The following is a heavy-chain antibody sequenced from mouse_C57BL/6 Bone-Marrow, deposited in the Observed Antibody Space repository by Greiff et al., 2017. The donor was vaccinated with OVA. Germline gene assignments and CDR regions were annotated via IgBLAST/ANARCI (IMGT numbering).Heavy chain of an antibody. CDR1: GYTFTDYY. CDR3: ARSGSSYGAMDY. D-gene: IGHD1-1*01. J-gene: IGHJ4*01. Sequence: SGPVLVKPGASVKMSCKASGYTFTDYYMNWVKQSHGKSLEWIGVINPYNGGTSYNQKFKGKATLTVDKSSSTAYMELNSLTSEDSAVYDCARSGSSYGAMDYWGQGTSVTVSS. CDR2: INPYNGGT. V-gene: IGHV1-19*01.